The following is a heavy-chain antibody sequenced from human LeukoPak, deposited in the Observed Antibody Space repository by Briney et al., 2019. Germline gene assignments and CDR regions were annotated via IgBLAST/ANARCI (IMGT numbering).Heavy chain of an antibody. J-gene: IGHJ6*02. CDR2: ITSSGRII. CDR1: GFTFSSYE. Sequence: LSGGSLRLSCAASGFTFSSYEMNWVRQAPGKGLEWVAYITSSGRIIYYADSVKGRFTISRDNAKNSLYLQMNSLRAEDTVVYYCASTGGYGSGTYDYYYFGMDVWGQGTTVTVSS. V-gene: IGHV3-48*03. D-gene: IGHD3-10*01. CDR3: ASTGGYGSGTYDYYYFGMDV.